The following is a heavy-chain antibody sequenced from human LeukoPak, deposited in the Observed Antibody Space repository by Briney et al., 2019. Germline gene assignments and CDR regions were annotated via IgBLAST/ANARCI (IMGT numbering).Heavy chain of an antibody. CDR2: ISDSGGST. D-gene: IGHD4-23*01. V-gene: IGHV3-23*01. CDR1: GFTFSSYA. Sequence: PGGSLRLSCAASGFTFSSYALSWVRQAPGKGLEWVSAISDSGGSTYYADSVKGRFTISRDNAKNSLYLQMNSLRAEDTAVYYCWGNYGGVNYMDVWGKGTTVTVSS. CDR3: WGNYGGVNYMDV. J-gene: IGHJ6*03.